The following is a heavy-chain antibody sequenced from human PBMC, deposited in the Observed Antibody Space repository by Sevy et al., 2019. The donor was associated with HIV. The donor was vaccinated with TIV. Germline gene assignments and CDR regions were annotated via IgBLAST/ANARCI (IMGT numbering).Heavy chain of an antibody. CDR2: IHGDDTT. CDR1: GFTVNSNY. V-gene: IGHV3-66*01. CDR3: ARGKSGYGYALNY. D-gene: IGHD5-18*01. Sequence: GGSLRLSCAASGFTVNSNYMTWVRQAPGKGLEGFSVIHGDDTTYQADSVKDRFTISRDNFKNTLYLHMGSLRAEDTAVYYCARGKSGYGYALNYWGQGTLVTVSS. J-gene: IGHJ4*02.